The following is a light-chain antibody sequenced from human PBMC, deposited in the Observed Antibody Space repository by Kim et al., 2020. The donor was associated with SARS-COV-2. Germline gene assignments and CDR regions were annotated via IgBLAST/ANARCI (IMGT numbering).Light chain of an antibody. CDR1: SSNIGAGCD. CDR2: GNS. V-gene: IGLV1-40*01. J-gene: IGLJ2*01. CDR3: QSYDSSLSVV. Sequence: GPRVTSSCTGSSSNIGAGCDVHWYQPLPGTAPKLLSYGNSNRPSGVPDRFSGSKSGTSASLAITGLQAEDEADYYCQSYDSSLSVVFGGGTQLTVL.